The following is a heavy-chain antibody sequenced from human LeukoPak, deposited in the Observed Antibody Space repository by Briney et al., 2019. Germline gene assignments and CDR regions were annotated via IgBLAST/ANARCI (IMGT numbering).Heavy chain of an antibody. J-gene: IGHJ3*02. CDR2: IYYSGTT. Sequence: NPSETLSLTCTVSGFSISSGDSYWGWIRQPPRKGLEWIGYIYYSGTTYYNPSLKSRVTISVDTSKNPFSLKLSSVTPADTAVYYCARSYYDILTGPGGFDIWGQGTMVTVSS. CDR1: GFSISSGDSY. V-gene: IGHV4-30-4*01. CDR3: ARSYYDILTGPGGFDI. D-gene: IGHD3-9*01.